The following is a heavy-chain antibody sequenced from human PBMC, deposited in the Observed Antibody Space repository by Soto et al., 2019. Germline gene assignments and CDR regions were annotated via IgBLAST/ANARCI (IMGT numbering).Heavy chain of an antibody. CDR2: ITSSGDGT. CDR3: GMPVALMAYEY. V-gene: IGHV3-23*01. Sequence: VQLLESGGGLVQPGGSLRLSCAASGFTFSSHDMSWVRQAPGKGLEWVSAITSSGDGTRYADPVKGRFSISRDNSKDTVYLQMNNLRADDTAIYYSGMPVALMAYEYRGQGTLVTVSS. J-gene: IGHJ4*02. CDR1: GFTFSSHD. D-gene: IGHD6-19*01.